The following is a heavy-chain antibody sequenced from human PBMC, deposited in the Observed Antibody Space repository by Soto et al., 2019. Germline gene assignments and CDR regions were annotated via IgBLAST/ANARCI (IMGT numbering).Heavy chain of an antibody. CDR1: GYSLNELC. CDR2: FDPEEGKM. Sequence: ASVKVSCKVSGYSLNELCMHWVRQPPGKGLEWIGGFDPEEGKMIYAQNFQGRVTMTEDTSTDTAYMELNSLTSEDTSIYYCATDLGVALAPLSILYFQQWGQGTVVTVSS. V-gene: IGHV1-24*01. CDR3: ATDLGVALAPLSILYFQQ. J-gene: IGHJ1*01. D-gene: IGHD3-10*01.